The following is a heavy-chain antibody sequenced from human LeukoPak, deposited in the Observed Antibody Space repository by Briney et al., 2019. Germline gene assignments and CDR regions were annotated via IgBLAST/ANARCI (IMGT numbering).Heavy chain of an antibody. V-gene: IGHV1-18*01. Sequence: ASVTVSCKASGYNFGTFGISWVRQAPGQGLEWMGWISANNGNTKYAQKFQGRVAMTTDTSTSRAYMELRSLRSDDTAVYYCARVGVVVPSAWFDPWGQGTLVTVSS. CDR2: ISANNGNT. J-gene: IGHJ5*02. CDR3: ARVGVVVPSAWFDP. CDR1: GYNFGTFG. D-gene: IGHD2-2*01.